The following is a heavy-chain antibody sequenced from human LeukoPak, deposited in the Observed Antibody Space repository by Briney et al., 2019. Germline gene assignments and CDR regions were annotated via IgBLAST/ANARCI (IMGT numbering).Heavy chain of an antibody. CDR2: INSDGSST. CDR1: GFTFSSYW. V-gene: IGHV3-74*01. Sequence: GGSLRLSCAASGFTFSSYWMHWVRQAAGKGLVWVSRINSDGSSTSYADSVKGRFTISRDNAKNTLYRQMNSLRAEDTAVYYCARDGWFGRHDAFDIWGQGTMVTVSS. CDR3: ARDGWFGRHDAFDI. D-gene: IGHD3-10*01. J-gene: IGHJ3*02.